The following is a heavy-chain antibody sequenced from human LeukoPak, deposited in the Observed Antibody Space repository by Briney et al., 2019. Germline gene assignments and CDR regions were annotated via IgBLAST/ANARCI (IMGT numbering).Heavy chain of an antibody. CDR3: ARDHPFRYCSSTSCYAWDY. D-gene: IGHD2-2*01. J-gene: IGHJ4*02. CDR2: ISSSSSYI. Sequence: GGSLRLSCAASGFTSSSYSMNWVRQAPGKGLEWVSSISSSSSYIYYADSVKGRFTISRDNAKNSLYPQMNSLRAEDMAVYYCARDHPFRYCSSTSCYAWDYWGQGTLVTVPS. CDR1: GFTSSSYS. V-gene: IGHV3-21*01.